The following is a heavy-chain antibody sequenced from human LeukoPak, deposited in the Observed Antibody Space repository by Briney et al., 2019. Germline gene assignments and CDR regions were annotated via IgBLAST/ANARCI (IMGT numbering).Heavy chain of an antibody. Sequence: SETLSLTCTVSGGSISSYYWSWIRQPPGKGLEWIGYIYYSGSTNYNPSLKSRVTISVDTSKNQFSLKLSSVTAADTAVYYCARESRVWGSYRSPLYYYYYMDVWGKGTTVTISS. CDR2: IYYSGST. CDR1: GGSISSYY. J-gene: IGHJ6*03. D-gene: IGHD3-16*02. V-gene: IGHV4-59*01. CDR3: ARESRVWGSYRSPLYYYYYMDV.